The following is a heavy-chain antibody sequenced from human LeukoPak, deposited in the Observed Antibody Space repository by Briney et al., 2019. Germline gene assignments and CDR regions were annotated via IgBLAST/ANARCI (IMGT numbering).Heavy chain of an antibody. J-gene: IGHJ4*02. CDR1: GGSISSSSYY. CDR3: ARAHDSSGYYYGY. V-gene: IGHV4-39*01. Sequence: NPSETLSLTCTVSGGSISSSSYYWGWIRQPPGKGLEWIGSIYYSGSTYYNPSLKSRVTISVDTSKNQFSLKLSSVTAADTAVYYCARAHDSSGYYYGYWGQGTLVTVSS. CDR2: IYYSGST. D-gene: IGHD3-22*01.